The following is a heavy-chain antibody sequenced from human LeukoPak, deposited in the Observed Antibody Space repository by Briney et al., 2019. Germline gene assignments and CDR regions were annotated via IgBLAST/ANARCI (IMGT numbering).Heavy chain of an antibody. J-gene: IGHJ4*02. CDR2: ISPSGGST. CDR3: ARGVAADY. V-gene: IGHV1-46*01. CDR1: GYTFTSNY. Sequence: ASVKVSCKAFGYTFTSNYMHWVRQAPGQGPEWMGVISPSGGSTTYAQKFQGRVTLTRDMSTSTDYLELSSLRSEDTAVYYCARGVAADYWGQGTLVTVSS. D-gene: IGHD6-19*01.